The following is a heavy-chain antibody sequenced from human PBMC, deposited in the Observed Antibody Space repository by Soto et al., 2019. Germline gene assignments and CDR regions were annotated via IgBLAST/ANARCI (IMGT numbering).Heavy chain of an antibody. D-gene: IGHD3-10*01. CDR1: GFAFSSYG. Sequence: QAQLVESGGGVVQPGRSLRLSCAASGFAFSSYGMHWVRQDPGKGLEWVAVISYDGSLQHYADSVKGRFTISRDNSKNMVLLQKSSLRAEDTAVYYCVSDRGDGHATVACSWGQGNLVSVS. J-gene: IGHJ5*02. CDR2: ISYDGSLQ. V-gene: IGHV3-30*03. CDR3: VSDRGDGHATVACS.